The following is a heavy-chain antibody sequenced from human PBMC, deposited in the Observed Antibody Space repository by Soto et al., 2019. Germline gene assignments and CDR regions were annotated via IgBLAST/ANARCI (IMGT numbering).Heavy chain of an antibody. CDR1: GGSISSSSYY. V-gene: IGHV4-39*01. D-gene: IGHD5-12*01. Sequence: SETLSLTCTVSGGSISSSSYYWGWIRQPPGKGLEWIGSIYYSGSTYYNPSLKSRVTISVDTSKNQFSLKLSSVTAADTAVYYCARRLIVATLYGMDVWGQGTTVTVSS. CDR3: ARRLIVATLYGMDV. J-gene: IGHJ6*02. CDR2: IYYSGST.